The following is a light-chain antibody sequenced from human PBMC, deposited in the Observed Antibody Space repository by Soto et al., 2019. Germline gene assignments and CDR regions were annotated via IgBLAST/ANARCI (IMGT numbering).Light chain of an antibody. Sequence: IAMTQSPISLPVTPGEPASISCRSSQSLLHSNGYNYLDWYLQTPGQSPQLLIYMGSNRASGVPDRFSGSGSGTDFTLKISRVEAEDVGVYYCMQALQTPPWTFGQGTKVEIK. CDR3: MQALQTPPWT. CDR1: QSLLHSNGYNY. V-gene: IGKV2-28*01. CDR2: MGS. J-gene: IGKJ1*01.